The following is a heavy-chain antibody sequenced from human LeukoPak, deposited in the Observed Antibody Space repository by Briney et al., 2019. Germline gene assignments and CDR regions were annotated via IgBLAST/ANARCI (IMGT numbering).Heavy chain of an antibody. D-gene: IGHD2-2*01. CDR2: ISSSSSYI. CDR1: GFTFSSYS. V-gene: IGHV3-21*01. Sequence: GGSLRPSCAASGFTFSSYSMNWVRQAPGKGLEWVSSISSSSSYIYYADSVKGRFTISRDNAKSSLYLQMNSLRAEDTAVYYCARVNAYQLLSAWFDPWGQGTLVTVSS. CDR3: ARVNAYQLLSAWFDP. J-gene: IGHJ5*02.